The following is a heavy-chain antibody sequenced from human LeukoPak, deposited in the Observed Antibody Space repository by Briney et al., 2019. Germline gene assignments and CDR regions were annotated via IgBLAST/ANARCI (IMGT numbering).Heavy chain of an antibody. J-gene: IGHJ4*02. V-gene: IGHV5-51*01. Sequence: GESLKISCKGSGYSFTTYWIGWVRQMPGKGLEWMGLIYPGNSDTRYSPSFQGQVTFSADKSIDTAYLQWNSLQASDTAMYYCAREYGSGSYNYWGQGTLVTVSS. CDR2: IYPGNSDT. D-gene: IGHD3-10*01. CDR3: AREYGSGSYNY. CDR1: GYSFTTYW.